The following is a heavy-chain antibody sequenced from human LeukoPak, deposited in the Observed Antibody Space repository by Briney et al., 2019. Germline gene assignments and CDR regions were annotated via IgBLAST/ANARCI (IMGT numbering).Heavy chain of an antibody. CDR1: GYTSTSYD. CDR2: MNPNSGNT. Sequence: ASVKVSCKASGYTSTSYDINWVRQATGQGLEWMGWMNPNSGNTGYAQKFQGRVTITRNTSISTAYMELSSLRSEDTAVYYCARAGLVVVTAENFYYMDVWGKGTTVTVSS. J-gene: IGHJ6*03. CDR3: ARAGLVVVTAENFYYMDV. D-gene: IGHD2-21*02. V-gene: IGHV1-8*03.